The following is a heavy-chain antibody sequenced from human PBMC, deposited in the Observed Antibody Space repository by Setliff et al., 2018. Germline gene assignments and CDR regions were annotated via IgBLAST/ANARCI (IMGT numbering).Heavy chain of an antibody. Sequence: SETLSLTCAVYGASFKDYYWTWIRQSPGQGLEWIGQINHSGGTTSNPSLKSRVAISVHMSKNQISLDLTSVTAADTAVYYCARASSGWYSAYYYYMDVWGKGTTVTVSS. CDR1: GASFKDYY. D-gene: IGHD6-19*01. CDR3: ARASSGWYSAYYYYMDV. V-gene: IGHV4-34*01. J-gene: IGHJ6*03. CDR2: INHSGGT.